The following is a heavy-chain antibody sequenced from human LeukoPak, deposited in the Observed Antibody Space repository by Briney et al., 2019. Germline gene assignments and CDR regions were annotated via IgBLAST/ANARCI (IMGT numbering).Heavy chain of an antibody. D-gene: IGHD6-6*01. V-gene: IGHV1-18*01. Sequence: ASVTVSCKASGYSSTNYGISWVRQAPGQGLEWMGWIHIYRGNTNYAQKFQGRVTMTRDTSISTAYMELSRLRSDDTAVYYCARSIAARRTPDYWGQGTLVTVSS. CDR3: ARSIAARRTPDY. J-gene: IGHJ4*02. CDR1: GYSSTNYG. CDR2: IHIYRGNT.